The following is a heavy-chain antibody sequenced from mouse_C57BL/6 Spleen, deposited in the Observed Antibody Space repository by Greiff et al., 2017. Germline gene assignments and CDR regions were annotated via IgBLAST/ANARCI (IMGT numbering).Heavy chain of an antibody. V-gene: IGHV2-9-1*01. J-gene: IGHJ4*01. CDR2: IWTGGGT. D-gene: IGHD1-1*01. CDR1: GFSLTSYA. CDR3: ARNPHYYGSSLNYYAMDY. Sequence: QVQLQQSGPGLVAPSQSLSITCTVSGFSLTSYAISWVRQPPGKGLAWLGVIWTGGGTNYNSALKSRLSISKDNSKSQVFLKMNSLQTDDTARYYCARNPHYYGSSLNYYAMDYWGQGTSVTVSS.